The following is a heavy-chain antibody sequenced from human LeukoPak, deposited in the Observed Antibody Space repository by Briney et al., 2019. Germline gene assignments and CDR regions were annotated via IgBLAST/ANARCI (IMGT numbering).Heavy chain of an antibody. CDR1: GFTFSSYA. J-gene: IGHJ4*02. CDR3: AKDRRFGELYFDY. V-gene: IGHV3-23*01. D-gene: IGHD3-10*01. CDR2: ISGSGGST. Sequence: QPGGSLRLSCAASGFTFSSYAMSWVRQAPGKGLEGVSAISGSGGSTYYADSVKGRFTISRDNSKNTLYLQMNSLRAEDTAVYYCAKDRRFGELYFDYWGQGTLVTVSS.